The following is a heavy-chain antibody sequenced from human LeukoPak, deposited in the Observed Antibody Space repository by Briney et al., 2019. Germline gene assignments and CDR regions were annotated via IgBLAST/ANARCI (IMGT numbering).Heavy chain of an antibody. D-gene: IGHD6-13*01. J-gene: IGHJ3*02. CDR2: INSDVSRT. CDR3: ASGYGSSWYSQSSAFDI. CDR1: GFTFSNYA. Sequence: GGSLRLSCAASGFTFSNYAMHWVRQAPGKGLVWVSRINSDVSRTSYADSVKGRFTISRDNAKNTLYLQMNSLRAEDTAVYYCASGYGSSWYSQSSAFDIWGQGTMVTVSS. V-gene: IGHV3-74*01.